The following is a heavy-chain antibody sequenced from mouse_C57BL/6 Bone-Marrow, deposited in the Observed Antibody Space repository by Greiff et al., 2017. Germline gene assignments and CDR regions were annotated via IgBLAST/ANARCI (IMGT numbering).Heavy chain of an antibody. J-gene: IGHJ2*01. V-gene: IGHV1-69*01. D-gene: IGHD2-3*01. Sequence: QVQLQQPGAELVMPGASVKLSCKASGYTFTSYWMHWVKQRPGQGLEWIGEIDPSDSYTNYNQKFKGKSTLTVDKSSSTAYMKLSSLTSEDSAVYYCAREKDGFSDYWGQGTTLTVSS. CDR3: AREKDGFSDY. CDR1: GYTFTSYW. CDR2: IDPSDSYT.